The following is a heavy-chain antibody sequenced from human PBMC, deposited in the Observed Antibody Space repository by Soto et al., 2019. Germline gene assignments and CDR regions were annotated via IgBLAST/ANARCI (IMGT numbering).Heavy chain of an antibody. Sequence: PGGSLRLSCAASGFTFSDYGMHWVRQAPGKGLEWVAVISYDGSNKYYADSVKGRFTISRDNSKNTLYLQMNSLRAEDTAVYYCAKEHGSTSSSTDYWGQGTLVTVSS. CDR3: AKEHGSTSSSTDY. CDR1: GFTFSDYG. J-gene: IGHJ4*02. V-gene: IGHV3-30*18. CDR2: ISYDGSNK. D-gene: IGHD2-2*01.